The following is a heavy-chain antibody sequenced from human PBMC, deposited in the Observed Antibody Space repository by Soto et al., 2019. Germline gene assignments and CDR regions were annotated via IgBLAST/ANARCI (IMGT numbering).Heavy chain of an antibody. Sequence: SETLSLTCTVSGDSMSRYYWPWIRQLPGKGLECIGYIYYTGTTSYNPSLKIRVTISLYTSKNQFSLNLRSVTAADTAVYYCAREAFVPGPHNEDFFEPWGQGILVTVSS. J-gene: IGHJ5*02. CDR3: AREAFVPGPHNEDFFEP. CDR2: IYYTGTT. V-gene: IGHV4-59*13. D-gene: IGHD6-6*01. CDR1: GDSMSRYY.